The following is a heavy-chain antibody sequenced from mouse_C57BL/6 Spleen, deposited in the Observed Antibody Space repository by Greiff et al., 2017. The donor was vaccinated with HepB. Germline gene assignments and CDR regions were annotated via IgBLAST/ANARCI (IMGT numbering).Heavy chain of an antibody. Sequence: EVKLVESGGGLVKPGGSLKLSCAASGFTFSSYTMSWVRQTPEKRLEWVATISGGGGNTYYPDSVKGRFTISRDNAKNTLYLQMSSLRSEDTALYYSARHGYGSSYGYFDYWGQGTTLTVSS. CDR1: GFTFSSYT. CDR2: ISGGGGNT. J-gene: IGHJ2*01. V-gene: IGHV5-9*01. CDR3: ARHGYGSSYGYFDY. D-gene: IGHD1-1*01.